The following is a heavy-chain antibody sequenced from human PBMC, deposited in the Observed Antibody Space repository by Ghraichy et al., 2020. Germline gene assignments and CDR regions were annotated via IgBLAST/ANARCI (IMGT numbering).Heavy chain of an antibody. CDR2: MSGRGTT. J-gene: IGHJ5*02. D-gene: IGHD6-13*01. V-gene: IGHV4-39*01. CDR1: GDSLRRSDYY. Sequence: GSLRLSCTVSGDSLRRSDYYWGWIRRPPGRGLEWIASMSGRGTTHVNPSLKSRVTTSVDTSKNQFSLRLNSVTAADTALYYCPKHPIPAGVLHNWFAPWGQGILIIVSS. CDR3: PKHPIPAGVLHNWFAP.